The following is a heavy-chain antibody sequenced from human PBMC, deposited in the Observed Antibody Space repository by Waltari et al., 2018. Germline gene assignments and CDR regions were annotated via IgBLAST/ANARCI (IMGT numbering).Heavy chain of an antibody. Sequence: EVQLVQSGAAVKKPGESLKISCKGSGYSFTRYWIGWVRQMPGKGLEWMGIIDPVDSDTKYSPSFQGQVTISADKSISTAYLQWSSLKASDTAMYYCARQSGRRLRDAFDIWGQGTMVTVSS. CDR2: IDPVDSDT. J-gene: IGHJ3*02. CDR3: ARQSGRRLRDAFDI. D-gene: IGHD6-19*01. CDR1: GYSFTRYW. V-gene: IGHV5-51*01.